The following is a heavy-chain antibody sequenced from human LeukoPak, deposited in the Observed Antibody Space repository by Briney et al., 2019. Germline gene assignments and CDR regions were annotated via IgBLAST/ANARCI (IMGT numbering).Heavy chain of an antibody. Sequence: PGGSLRLSCAASGFNFHSYGMHWVRQAPGKGLDWVAFVRYDGSIQYYADSVKGRFAISRDNSKDTVSLQMNSLRPDDTAVYYCGKGSSTSACPDYWGQGTLVTVSS. CDR2: VRYDGSIQ. V-gene: IGHV3-30*02. CDR3: GKGSSTSACPDY. D-gene: IGHD6-19*01. CDR1: GFNFHSYG. J-gene: IGHJ4*02.